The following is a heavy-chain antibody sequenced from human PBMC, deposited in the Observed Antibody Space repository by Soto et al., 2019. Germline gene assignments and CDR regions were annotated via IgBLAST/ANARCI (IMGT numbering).Heavy chain of an antibody. V-gene: IGHV3-30*18. J-gene: IGHJ6*02. CDR3: AKDTGKDYYYYGMDV. D-gene: IGHD4-17*01. CDR2: ISYDGSNK. CDR1: GFTFSSYG. Sequence: QVQLVESGGGVVQPGRSLRLSCAASGFTFSSYGMHWVRQAPGKGLEWVAVISYDGSNKYYADSVKGRFTISRDNSKNTLYLQMNSLRAEDTAVYYCAKDTGKDYYYYGMDVWGQGTTVTVSS.